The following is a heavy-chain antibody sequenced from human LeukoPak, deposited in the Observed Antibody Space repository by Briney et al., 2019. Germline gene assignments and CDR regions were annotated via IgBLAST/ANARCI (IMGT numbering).Heavy chain of an antibody. D-gene: IGHD3-22*01. J-gene: IGHJ5*02. CDR3: ARGGRRSYYDSSGHNWFDP. Sequence: SETLSLTCAVYGGSFSGYYWSWIRQPPGKGLEWIGEINHSGSTNYNPSPKSRVTISVDTSKNQFSLKLSSVTAADTAVYYCARGGRRSYYDSSGHNWFDPWGQGTLVTVSS. CDR2: INHSGST. CDR1: GGSFSGYY. V-gene: IGHV4-34*01.